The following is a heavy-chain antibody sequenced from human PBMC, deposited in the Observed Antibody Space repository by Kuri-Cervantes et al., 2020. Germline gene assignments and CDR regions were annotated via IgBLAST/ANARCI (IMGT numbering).Heavy chain of an antibody. CDR2: IFYSGST. CDR1: GGSISSYD. CDR3: ARETILAGYSSGWYLDY. J-gene: IGHJ4*02. D-gene: IGHD6-19*01. V-gene: IGHV4-59*01. Sequence: SETLSLTCTVSGGSISSYDWTWIRQSPGKGLECIGHIFYSGSTNYNPSLKSRVTISVDTSKNQFSLKMTSVTAADTAVYYCARETILAGYSSGWYLDYWGQGSLVTVSS.